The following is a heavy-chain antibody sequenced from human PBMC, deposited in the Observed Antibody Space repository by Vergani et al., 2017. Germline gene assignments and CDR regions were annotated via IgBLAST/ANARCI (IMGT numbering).Heavy chain of an antibody. V-gene: IGHV3-23*01. J-gene: IGHJ4*02. CDR1: GFTFSSYA. D-gene: IGHD2-15*01. CDR2: ISGSGGNT. CDR3: ATAGAGYCRGASCYDFFEY. Sequence: EVQLLESGGNLIQPGGSLRLSCGASGFTFSSYAMTWVRLAPGKGLQWVSAISGSGGNTFYTASVKGRFTISRDNSKNTLYLQMNRLRPEDTAVYYCATAGAGYCRGASCYDFFEYWGQGNLVTVAS.